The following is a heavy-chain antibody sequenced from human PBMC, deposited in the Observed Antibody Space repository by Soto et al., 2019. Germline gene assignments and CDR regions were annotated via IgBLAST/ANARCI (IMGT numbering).Heavy chain of an antibody. CDR2: IYYSGST. CDR3: ARHVGENWFDP. Sequence: QLQLQESGPGLVKPSETLSLTCTVSGGSISSSSYYWGWIRQPPGKGLEWIGSIYYSGSTYYNPSLKSRVTISVDTSKNQFSLKLSSVTAADTAVYYCARHVGENWFDPWGQGTLVTVSS. V-gene: IGHV4-39*01. J-gene: IGHJ5*02. CDR1: GGSISSSSYY. D-gene: IGHD3-10*01.